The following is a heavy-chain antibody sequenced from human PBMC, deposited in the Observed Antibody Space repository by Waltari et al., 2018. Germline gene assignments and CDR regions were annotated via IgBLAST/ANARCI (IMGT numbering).Heavy chain of an antibody. D-gene: IGHD1-26*01. J-gene: IGHJ4*02. CDR3: AREDRSGSFPLDY. CDR2: ISSVSSTI. Sequence: EVQLVESGGGLVQPGGSLRLSCAASGFTFSTYSINWVRQAPGKGLEWVSYISSVSSTIYYADSVKGRFSISRDNAKNSLYLQMNSLRAEDTAVYYCAREDRSGSFPLDYWGQGTLVTVSS. V-gene: IGHV3-48*04. CDR1: GFTFSTYS.